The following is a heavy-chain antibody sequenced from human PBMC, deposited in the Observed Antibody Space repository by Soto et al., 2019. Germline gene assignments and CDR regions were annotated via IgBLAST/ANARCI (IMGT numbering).Heavy chain of an antibody. D-gene: IGHD6-13*01. CDR2: ISYDGSNK. CDR3: ARARGVYSSSGREIDY. Sequence: QVQLVESGGGVVQPGRSLRLSCAASGFTFSSYAMHWVRQAPGKGLEWVAVISYDGSNKYYADSVKGRFTISRDNSKNTLYLQMNSLRAEDTAVYYCARARGVYSSSGREIDYWGQGTLVTVSS. J-gene: IGHJ4*02. V-gene: IGHV3-30-3*01. CDR1: GFTFSSYA.